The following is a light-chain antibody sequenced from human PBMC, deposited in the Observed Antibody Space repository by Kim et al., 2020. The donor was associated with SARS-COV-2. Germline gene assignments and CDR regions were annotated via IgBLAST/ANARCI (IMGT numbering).Light chain of an antibody. V-gene: IGLV3-19*01. CDR2: GKN. CDR3: NSRDSRGNHPV. Sequence: SSELTQDPAVSVALGQTVRITCQGDSLRTYYASWYQQKPGQAPLLVIYGKNNRPSGIPDRFSGSNSGNTASLTITGAQAEDEADYYCNSRDSRGNHPVFGGGTQLTVL. CDR1: SLRTYY. J-gene: IGLJ3*02.